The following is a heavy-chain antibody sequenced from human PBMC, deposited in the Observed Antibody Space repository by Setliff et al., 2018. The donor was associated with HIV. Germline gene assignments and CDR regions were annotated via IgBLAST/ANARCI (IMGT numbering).Heavy chain of an antibody. CDR2: ISAYNGNT. Sequence: GASVKVSCTASGYTFTSYGISWVRQAPGQGLEWMGWISAYNGNTNYAQKLQGRVTMTTDTSTSTAYMELRSLRSDDTAVYYSARARMVTAMAKNWFDPWCQGTLVTVS. CDR3: ARARMVTAMAKNWFDP. CDR1: GYTFTSYG. V-gene: IGHV1-18*01. J-gene: IGHJ5*02. D-gene: IGHD2-21*02.